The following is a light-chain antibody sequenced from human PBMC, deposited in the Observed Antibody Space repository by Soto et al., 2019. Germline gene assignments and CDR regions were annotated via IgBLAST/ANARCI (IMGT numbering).Light chain of an antibody. V-gene: IGKV2-28*01. Sequence: DIVMTQSPPSLPVTPGEPASISCRSSQSLLHSSGRYYLDWYLQKPGQSPQLLIYLGSHRASGVPDRFSGSGSGTDFTLTISRVEAEDVGIYYCIQALQTPFTFGGGTRAEIK. CDR2: LGS. CDR1: QSLLHSSGRYY. J-gene: IGKJ4*01. CDR3: IQALQTPFT.